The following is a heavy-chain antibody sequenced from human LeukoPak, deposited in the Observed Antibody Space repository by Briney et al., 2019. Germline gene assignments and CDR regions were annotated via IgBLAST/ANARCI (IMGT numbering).Heavy chain of an antibody. CDR2: INHSGSP. Sequence: SETLSLTCAVYGGSFSGYYWSWITQPPGKGVEWIGEINHSGSPNYNPSLKSRVTISVDTSKNQCSLKLSSVTAADTAVYYCARLRMAVAGNGIYDSSGYRPTARAFDIWGQGTMVTVSS. J-gene: IGHJ3*02. CDR3: ARLRMAVAGNGIYDSSGYRPTARAFDI. D-gene: IGHD3-22*01. CDR1: GGSFSGYY. V-gene: IGHV4-34*01.